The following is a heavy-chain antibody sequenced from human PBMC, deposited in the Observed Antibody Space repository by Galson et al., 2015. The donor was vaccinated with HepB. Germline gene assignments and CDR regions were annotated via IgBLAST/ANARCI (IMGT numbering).Heavy chain of an antibody. CDR3: AVRRGAVLAFDV. CDR2: ISGSGGST. Sequence: SLRLSCAASGLTFSSYTMSWVRQAPGKGLEWVSAISGSGGSTYYADSVKGRFTISRDNSKNTMHLQMNSLRADDTAVYYCAVRRGAVLAFDVWGQGTMVTVSS. CDR1: GLTFSSYT. V-gene: IGHV3-23*01. J-gene: IGHJ3*01. D-gene: IGHD3-16*01.